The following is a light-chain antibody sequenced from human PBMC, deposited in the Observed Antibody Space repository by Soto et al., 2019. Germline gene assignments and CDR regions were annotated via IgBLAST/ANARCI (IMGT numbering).Light chain of an antibody. Sequence: DIQMAQSPSSLSASVGDIVTITCRASQGISTYLNWYQQKPGKAPKLLISAASSLQSGVPSRFSGSGSGTEFTLTISGLQSEDFATYYCQQYNNWPVTFGGGTKVDIK. V-gene: IGKV1-39*01. CDR2: AAS. CDR1: QGISTY. CDR3: QQYNNWPVT. J-gene: IGKJ4*01.